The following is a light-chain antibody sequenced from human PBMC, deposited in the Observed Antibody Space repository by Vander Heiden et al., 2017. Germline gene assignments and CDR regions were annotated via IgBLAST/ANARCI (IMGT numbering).Light chain of an antibody. Sequence: SSELTQDPAVSVALGQTVRITCQGDTLRSFSAGWYQQKPGQAPVLVIYGKNNRPSGIPDRFSGSNSGNTASLTITGAQAEDEADYYCNSRDSSSNLYVCGTGTKV. CDR2: GKN. CDR3: NSRDSSSNLYV. V-gene: IGLV3-19*01. J-gene: IGLJ1*01. CDR1: TLRSFS.